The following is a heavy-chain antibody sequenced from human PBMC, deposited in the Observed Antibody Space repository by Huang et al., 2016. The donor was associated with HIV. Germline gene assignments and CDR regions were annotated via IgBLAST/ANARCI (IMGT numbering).Heavy chain of an antibody. Sequence: QVQLQQWGAGLLKPSETLSLTCAVYGGPFSDYQWPWLRQPPGKGLEWIGEIHHSGNTNYNASLRSRVTSSLDTSKKQFSLKVNSVTAADTAVYYCARGWRSDNSGYYRSGFDFWGQGTLVTVSS. J-gene: IGHJ4*02. V-gene: IGHV4-34*01. CDR2: IHHSGNT. CDR1: GGPFSDYQ. CDR3: ARGWRSDNSGYYRSGFDF. D-gene: IGHD3-22*01.